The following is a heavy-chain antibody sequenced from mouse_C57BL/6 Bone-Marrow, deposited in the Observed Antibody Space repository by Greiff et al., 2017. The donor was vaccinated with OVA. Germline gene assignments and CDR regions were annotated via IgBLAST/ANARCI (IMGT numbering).Heavy chain of an antibody. CDR3: ARGRWLPFDY. D-gene: IGHD2-3*01. V-gene: IGHV3-6*01. CDR1: GYSITSGYY. J-gene: IGHJ2*01. CDR2: ISYDGSN. Sequence: EVHLVESGPGLVKPSQSLSLTCSVTGYSITSGYYWNWIRQFPGNKLEWMGYISYDGSNNYNPSLKNRISITRDTSKNQFFLKLNSVTTEDTATYYCARGRWLPFDYWGQGTTLTVSS.